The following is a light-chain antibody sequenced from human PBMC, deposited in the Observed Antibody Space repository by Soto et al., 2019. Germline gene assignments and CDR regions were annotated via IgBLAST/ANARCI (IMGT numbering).Light chain of an antibody. CDR1: SSDVGGYNF. V-gene: IGLV2-14*03. CDR2: DVS. J-gene: IGLJ1*01. Sequence: QSALTQPASVSGSPGQSITISCTGTSSDVGGYNFVSWYQHHPGKAPRVMIYDVSNRPSGVSHRFSGSKSGNTASLTISGLQAEDEADYYCRSYTSSGPTYVFGTGTKLTVL. CDR3: RSYTSSGPTYV.